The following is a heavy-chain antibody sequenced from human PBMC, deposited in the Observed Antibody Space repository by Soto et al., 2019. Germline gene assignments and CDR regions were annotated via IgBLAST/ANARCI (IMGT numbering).Heavy chain of an antibody. CDR2: INPDGSYT. CDR3: ERARHYDALGSLQIDV. Sequence: EVQLAESGGYLVQPGGALTLSCVASGFSFIDYWMHWVRQGEGEGLVLVSRINPDGSYTVVSESVRGRFTISRDNAKNTIYLHMSSLRAHDTALYSCERARHYDALGSLQIDVWGRGTRVTVSS. V-gene: IGHV3-74*01. D-gene: IGHD3-3*01. CDR1: GFSFIDYW. J-gene: IGHJ6*02.